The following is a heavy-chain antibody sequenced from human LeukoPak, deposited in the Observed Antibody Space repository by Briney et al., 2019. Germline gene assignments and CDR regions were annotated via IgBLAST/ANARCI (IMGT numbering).Heavy chain of an antibody. D-gene: IGHD2-15*01. Sequence: GRFLRLPCAASGFTFSSYAMHWVRQAPGKGLEWVAVISYDGSNKYYADSVKGRFTISRDNSKNTLYLQMNSLRAEDTAVYYCARAPGYCSGGSCYPAEYFQHWGQGTLVTVSS. CDR1: GFTFSSYA. J-gene: IGHJ1*01. V-gene: IGHV3-30-3*01. CDR2: ISYDGSNK. CDR3: ARAPGYCSGGSCYPAEYFQH.